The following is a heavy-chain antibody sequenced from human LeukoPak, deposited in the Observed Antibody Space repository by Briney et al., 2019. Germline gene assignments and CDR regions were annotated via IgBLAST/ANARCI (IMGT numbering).Heavy chain of an antibody. D-gene: IGHD5/OR15-5a*01. Sequence: SETLSLTCTVSGGSTSSSTHCWSWIRQPAGKGLEWIGRIYASGSTNYNPSLKSRATISVDTSKNQFSLKLSSVTAADTAVYYCARGVSTINFDFWGQGTLVTVSS. V-gene: IGHV4-61*02. CDR3: ARGVSTINFDF. J-gene: IGHJ4*02. CDR2: IYASGST. CDR1: GGSTSSSTHC.